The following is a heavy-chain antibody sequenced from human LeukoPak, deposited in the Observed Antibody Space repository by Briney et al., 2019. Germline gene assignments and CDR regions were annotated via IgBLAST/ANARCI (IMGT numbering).Heavy chain of an antibody. CDR2: VSYDGSYK. J-gene: IGHJ4*02. CDR3: AKEAYGSGEKMADY. Sequence: GGSLRLSCAAAGFTFSKLAMHWVRQAPGKGLEWVAVVSYDGSYKYYADSVKGRFTISRDNSKNTLYLQMNSLRVEDTAVYYCAKEAYGSGEKMADYWGQGTLVTVSS. V-gene: IGHV3-30*04. D-gene: IGHD3-10*01. CDR1: GFTFSKLA.